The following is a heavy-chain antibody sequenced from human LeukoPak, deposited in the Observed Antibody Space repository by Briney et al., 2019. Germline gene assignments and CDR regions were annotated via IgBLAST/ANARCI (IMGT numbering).Heavy chain of an antibody. CDR2: IIPNSGGT. CDR3: ARGDRVRASARVSY. CDR1: GGTFSSCA. V-gene: IGHV1-2*02. J-gene: IGHJ4*02. D-gene: IGHD3-10*01. Sequence: ASVTVSCKASGGTFSSCAIIWVRQAPGQGLEWMGGIIPNSGGTNYAQKFQGRVTMTRDTSISTAYMELSRLRSDDTAVYYCARGDRVRASARVSYWGQGPLVTVSS.